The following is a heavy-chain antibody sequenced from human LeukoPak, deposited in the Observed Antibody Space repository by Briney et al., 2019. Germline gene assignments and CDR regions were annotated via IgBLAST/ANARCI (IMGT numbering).Heavy chain of an antibody. J-gene: IGHJ4*02. CDR2: ISSSSSYI. CDR1: GFTFSSYS. D-gene: IGHD1-26*01. V-gene: IGHV3-21*01. CDR3: ASSGSYRFDY. Sequence: SGGSLRLSCAASGFTFSSYSMNWVRQAPGKGLEWVSSISSSSSYIYYADSAKGRFTISRDNAKNSLYLQMNSLRDEDTAVYYCASSGSYRFDYWGQGTLVTVSS.